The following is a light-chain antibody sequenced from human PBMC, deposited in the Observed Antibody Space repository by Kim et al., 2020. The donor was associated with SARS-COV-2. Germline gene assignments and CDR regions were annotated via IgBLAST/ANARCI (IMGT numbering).Light chain of an antibody. Sequence: QSALTQPASVSGSPGQSITISCTGVTSDIGGHNYVSWYQHDPGKAPKLILYDVTNRPSGIPPRFSGSMSGNTASLTISGLQPEDESDYYWTSYTHVNRLDVVFGGGTQLTVL. CDR1: TSDIGGHNY. V-gene: IGLV2-14*03. CDR3: TSYTHVNRLDVV. J-gene: IGLJ2*01. CDR2: DVT.